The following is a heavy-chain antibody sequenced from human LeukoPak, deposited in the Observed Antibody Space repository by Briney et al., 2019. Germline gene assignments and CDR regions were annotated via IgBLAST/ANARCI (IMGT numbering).Heavy chain of an antibody. CDR3: AKDPRNSSGWYGTYYFDY. CDR2: IRYDGSNK. Sequence: GGSLRLSCAASGFTFSSYGMHWVRQAPGKGLEWVAFIRYDGSNKYYADSVKGRFTISRDNSKNTLYLQMNSLRAEDTAVYYSAKDPRNSSGWYGTYYFDYWGQGTLVTVSS. D-gene: IGHD6-19*01. J-gene: IGHJ4*02. V-gene: IGHV3-30*02. CDR1: GFTFSSYG.